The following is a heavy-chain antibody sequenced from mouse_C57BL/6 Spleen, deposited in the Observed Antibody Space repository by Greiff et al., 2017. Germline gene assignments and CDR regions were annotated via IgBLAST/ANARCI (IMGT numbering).Heavy chain of an antibody. V-gene: IGHV5-4*03. Sequence: DVKLVESGGGLVKPGGSLKLSCAASGFTFSSYAMSWVRQTPEKRLEWVATISDGGSYTYYPDNVKGRFTISRDTAKNNLYLQMSHLKSEDTAMYYCARAGYYGNVGAMDYWGQGTSVTVSS. CDR1: GFTFSSYA. D-gene: IGHD2-1*01. CDR3: ARAGYYGNVGAMDY. J-gene: IGHJ4*01. CDR2: ISDGGSYT.